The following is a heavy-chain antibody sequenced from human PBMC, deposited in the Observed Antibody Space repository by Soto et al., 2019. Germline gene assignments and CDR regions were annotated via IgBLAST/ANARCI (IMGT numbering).Heavy chain of an antibody. CDR3: ARGRGVVIPAGTPDAFDV. CDR2: ISAFNDYT. Sequence: ASVKVSCKASGYPFDTYGINWVRQAPGQRPEWMGWISAFNDYTNLAQKFQGRITLTTDASTNTAYMELQILRSDDTAMYYCARGRGVVIPAGTPDAFDVWGQGTMVTVSS. V-gene: IGHV1-18*01. J-gene: IGHJ3*01. D-gene: IGHD6-13*01. CDR1: GYPFDTYG.